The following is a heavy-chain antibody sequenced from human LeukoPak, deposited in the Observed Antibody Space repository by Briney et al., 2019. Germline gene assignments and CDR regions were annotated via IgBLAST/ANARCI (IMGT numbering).Heavy chain of an antibody. Sequence: GGSVTLPCAASGFTFSSYSMNWVRQAPGKGLEWVSYIRSSSSTIYYADSVKGRFTISRDNAKNSLYLQMNSLRDEDMAVYYCARSYSSSTYDFDYWGQGTLVTVSS. CDR2: IRSSSSTI. CDR3: ARSYSSSTYDFDY. V-gene: IGHV3-48*02. D-gene: IGHD6-13*01. J-gene: IGHJ4*02. CDR1: GFTFSSYS.